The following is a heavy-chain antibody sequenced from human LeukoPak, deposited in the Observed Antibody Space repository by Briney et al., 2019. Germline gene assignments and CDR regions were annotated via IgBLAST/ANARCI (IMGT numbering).Heavy chain of an antibody. CDR2: ISGSGSST. D-gene: IGHD3-10*01. J-gene: IGHJ4*02. CDR3: AKADGSYKTLIDY. V-gene: IGHV3-23*01. CDR1: GFTFSICA. Sequence: PGGSLRLSCAASGFTFSICAMNWVRQAPGKGLEWVSGISGSGSSTYYADSVKGRFTISRDSCKNTVYLQMNSLRAEDTAIYYCAKADGSYKTLIDYWGQGTLVTVSS.